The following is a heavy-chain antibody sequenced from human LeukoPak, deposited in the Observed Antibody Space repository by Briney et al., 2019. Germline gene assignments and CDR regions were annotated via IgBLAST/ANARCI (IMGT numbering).Heavy chain of an antibody. CDR3: ARDFLF. Sequence: GGSLRPSCAASGFTFSSYWMHWVRQAPGKGLVWFSRINSDGSSTSYADSVKGRFTISRDNAKNTLYLQMNSLRAEDTAVYYCARDFLFGGQGTLVTVSS. CDR2: INSDGSST. CDR1: GFTFSSYW. V-gene: IGHV3-74*01. J-gene: IGHJ4*02.